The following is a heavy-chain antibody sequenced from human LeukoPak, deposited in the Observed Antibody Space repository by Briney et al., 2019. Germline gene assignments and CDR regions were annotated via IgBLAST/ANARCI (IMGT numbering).Heavy chain of an antibody. Sequence: GGSLRLSCAASGFTFEDYGMHWVRHAPGKGLEWVSGMSSDSNHIDYADSVKGRFTISRDNANNYLYLQMNSLRPEDTGLYYCEGSGVGGAPFDPGGQEILVTVSS. D-gene: IGHD3-16*01. CDR1: GFTFEDYG. J-gene: IGHJ5*02. V-gene: IGHV3-9*01. CDR3: EGSGVGGAPFDP. CDR2: MSSDSNHI.